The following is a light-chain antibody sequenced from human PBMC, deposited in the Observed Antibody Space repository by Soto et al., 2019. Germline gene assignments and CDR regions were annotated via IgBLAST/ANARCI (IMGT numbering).Light chain of an antibody. Sequence: QTVVTQEPSFSVSPGGTVTLTCGFSSGSVSTNYYPSWYQQTPGQAPRTLIYSTNTRSSGVPDRFSGSILGNKAALTIAGAQADDESDYYCVLYMGSGISVFGGGTKVTVL. CDR3: VLYMGSGISV. V-gene: IGLV8-61*01. CDR1: SGSVSTNYY. CDR2: STN. J-gene: IGLJ3*02.